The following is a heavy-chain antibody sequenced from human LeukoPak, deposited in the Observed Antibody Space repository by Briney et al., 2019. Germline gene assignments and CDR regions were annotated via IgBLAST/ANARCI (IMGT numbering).Heavy chain of an antibody. V-gene: IGHV3-9*01. Sequence: GRSLRLSCAASGFTFDDYAMHWVRQAPGKGLEWVSGISWNSGSIGYADSVKGRFTISRDNAKNSLYLQMNSLRAEDTALYYCAKASYYYYGMDVWGQGTTVTVSS. CDR3: AKASYYYYGMDV. CDR1: GFTFDDYA. CDR2: ISWNSGSI. J-gene: IGHJ6*02.